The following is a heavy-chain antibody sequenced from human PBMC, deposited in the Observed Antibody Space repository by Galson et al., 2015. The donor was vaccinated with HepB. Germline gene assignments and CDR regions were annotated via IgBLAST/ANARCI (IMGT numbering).Heavy chain of an antibody. CDR1: GGSISSYY. D-gene: IGHD3-22*01. J-gene: IGHJ4*02. V-gene: IGHV4-59*01. CDR2: IYYSGST. Sequence: SLTCTVSGGSISSYYWSWIRQPPGKGLEWIGYIYYSGSTNYNPSLKSRVTISVDTSKNQFSLKLSSVTAADTAVYYCARVYDSSGYYSLGFDYWGQGTLVTVSS. CDR3: ARVYDSSGYYSLGFDY.